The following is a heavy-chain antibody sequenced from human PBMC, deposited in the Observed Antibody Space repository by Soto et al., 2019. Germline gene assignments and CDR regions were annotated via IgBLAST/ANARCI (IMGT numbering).Heavy chain of an antibody. CDR3: AKALITSHFGYGMDV. CDR1: GFSFSYYA. D-gene: IGHD2-2*01. CDR2: IGGGGAST. V-gene: IGHV3-23*01. J-gene: IGHJ6*02. Sequence: EVQLLESGGGLVQPGGSLRLSCAASGFSFSYYAMNWVRQAPGRGLEWVSVIGGGGASTYYADSVKGRFTISRDNSKDTLHLQMNSLRAEDTAVYYCAKALITSHFGYGMDVWGQGTTVTVSS.